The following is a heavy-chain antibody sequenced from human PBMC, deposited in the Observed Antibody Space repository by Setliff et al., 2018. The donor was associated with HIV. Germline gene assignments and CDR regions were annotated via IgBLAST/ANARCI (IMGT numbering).Heavy chain of an antibody. CDR2: IYNSVTT. D-gene: IGHD2-2*01. CDR3: ARGGTSSNWFGP. V-gene: IGHV4-59*02. CDR1: GASVNYNT. J-gene: IGHJ5*02. Sequence: SETLSLTCSVSGASVNYNTWSWIRQAPGKGLQWIGFIYNSVTTNYNPSLKSRVTISLDTSKNQFSLKLTSVTAAATSVYYCARGGTSSNWFGPWGQGTLVTVSS.